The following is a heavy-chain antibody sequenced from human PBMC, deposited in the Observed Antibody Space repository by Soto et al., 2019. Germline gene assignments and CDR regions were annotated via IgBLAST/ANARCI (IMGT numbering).Heavy chain of an antibody. D-gene: IGHD6-13*01. V-gene: IGHV1-46*01. CDR1: GYTFTSYY. CDR3: ARDTAYSSSWAYNWFDP. J-gene: IGHJ5*02. CDR2: INPSGGST. Sequence: ASVKVSCKASGYTFTSYYMHWVRQAPGQGLEWMGIINPSGGSTSYAQKFQGRVTMTRDTSTSTVYMELSSLRSEDTAVYYCARDTAYSSSWAYNWFDPWGQGTLVTVSS.